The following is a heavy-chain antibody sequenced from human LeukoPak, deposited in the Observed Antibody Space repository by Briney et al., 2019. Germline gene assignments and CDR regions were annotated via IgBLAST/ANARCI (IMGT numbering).Heavy chain of an antibody. CDR1: GFTFSSYE. J-gene: IGHJ5*02. CDR2: ISSSGSTI. D-gene: IGHD3-10*01. CDR3: VRAHHPGGWFDP. Sequence: GGSLRLSCAASGFTFSSYEMNWVRQAPGKGLEWVSYISSSGSTIYYADSVKGRFTISRDNAKNSLYLQMNSLTAEETAVHYCVRAHHPGGWFDPWGQGTLVTVSS. V-gene: IGHV3-48*03.